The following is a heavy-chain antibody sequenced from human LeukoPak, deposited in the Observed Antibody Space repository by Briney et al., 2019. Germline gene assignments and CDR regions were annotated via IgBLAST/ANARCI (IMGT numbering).Heavy chain of an antibody. CDR1: GGSISSYQ. Sequence: SETLSLTCTVSGGSISSYQWSWIRQPPGKGLEWIGYIYYSGSTNYNPSLKSRVTISVDTSKNQFSLKLSSVTAADAAVYYCARDYYDSSGYSWFDPWGQGTLVTVSS. J-gene: IGHJ5*02. CDR3: ARDYYDSSGYSWFDP. CDR2: IYYSGST. D-gene: IGHD3-22*01. V-gene: IGHV4-59*01.